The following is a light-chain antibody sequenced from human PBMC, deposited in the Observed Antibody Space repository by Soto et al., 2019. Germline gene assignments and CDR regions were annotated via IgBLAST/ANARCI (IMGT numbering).Light chain of an antibody. V-gene: IGKV1-9*01. Sequence: DIQLTQSPSFLSASVGDRVTITCRASQGISSYLAWYQQKQGKAPNLLIYSASTLQSGVPSRFSGSGSGTEFTLTISSLQPEDFATYYCQQLNSYPPYTFGQGTQLEIK. J-gene: IGKJ2*01. CDR1: QGISSY. CDR3: QQLNSYPPYT. CDR2: SAS.